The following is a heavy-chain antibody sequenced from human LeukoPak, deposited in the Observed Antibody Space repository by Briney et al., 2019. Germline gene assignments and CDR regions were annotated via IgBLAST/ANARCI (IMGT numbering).Heavy chain of an antibody. CDR2: IYYSGSN. J-gene: IGHJ6*02. Sequence: SETLSLTCTVSGCSFNNYYWSWVRQPPGKGLEWIGYIYYSGSNNYNPSRKSRVTISVDTSKNQFSLKLSPVTGADTAVYYCARDRLSIAAAGPARWYYGMDVWGQGTTVTVSS. CDR3: ARDRLSIAAAGPARWYYGMDV. V-gene: IGHV4-59*01. D-gene: IGHD6-13*01. CDR1: GCSFNNYY.